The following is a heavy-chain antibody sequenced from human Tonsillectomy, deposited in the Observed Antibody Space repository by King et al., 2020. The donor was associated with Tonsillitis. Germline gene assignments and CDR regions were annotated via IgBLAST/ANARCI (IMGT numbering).Heavy chain of an antibody. CDR3: ARRGHGDYGPETFDY. V-gene: IGHV4-39*01. CDR2: IYYSGST. D-gene: IGHD4-17*01. J-gene: IGHJ4*02. Sequence: QLQESGPGLVKPSETLSLTCTVSGGSIRSRNYYWGWIRQPPGKGLEWIGSIYYSGSTYYNPSVKSRVTISVDTSKNQISLKLSSVTAADTAVYYCARRGHGDYGPETFDYWGQGTLVTVSS. CDR1: GGSIRSRNYY.